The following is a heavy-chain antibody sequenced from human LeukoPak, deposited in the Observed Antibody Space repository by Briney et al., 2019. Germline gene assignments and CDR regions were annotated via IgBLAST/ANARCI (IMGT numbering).Heavy chain of an antibody. V-gene: IGHV4-39*01. D-gene: IGHD2-15*01. CDR2: IYYSGST. Sequence: SETLSLTCTVSGGSISSSSYYWGWIRQPPGKGLEWIGSIYYSGSTYYNPSLKSRATISVDTSKNQFSLKLSSVTAADTAVYYCATALVGYIGYWGQGTLVTVSS. CDR3: ATALVGYIGY. J-gene: IGHJ4*02. CDR1: GGSISSSSYY.